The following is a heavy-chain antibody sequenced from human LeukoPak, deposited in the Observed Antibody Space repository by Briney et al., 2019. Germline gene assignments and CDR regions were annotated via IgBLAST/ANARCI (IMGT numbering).Heavy chain of an antibody. CDR3: ARGVLEHFDY. CDR1: GGSISSYY. J-gene: IGHJ4*02. CDR2: IYYSGRT. V-gene: IGHV4-59*01. Sequence: TSETLSLTCTVSGGSISSYYWSWIRQPPGKGLEWIGYIYYSGRTNYNPSLKSRVTISVDTSKNQFSLKLSSVTAADTAVYYCARGVLEHFDYWGQGTLVTVSS.